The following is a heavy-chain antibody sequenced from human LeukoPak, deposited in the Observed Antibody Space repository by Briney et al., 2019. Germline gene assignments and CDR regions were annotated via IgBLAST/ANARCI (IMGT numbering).Heavy chain of an antibody. Sequence: PSQTLSLTCTVSGGSISSGSYYWGWIRQPAGKGLEWIGYIYYSGSTNYNPSLKSRVTISVDTSKNQFSLKLSSVTAADTAVYYCARLATGSTFGAFDIWGQGTMVTVSS. J-gene: IGHJ3*02. CDR2: IYYSGST. CDR1: GGSISSGSYY. D-gene: IGHD1-7*01. CDR3: ARLATGSTFGAFDI. V-gene: IGHV4-61*09.